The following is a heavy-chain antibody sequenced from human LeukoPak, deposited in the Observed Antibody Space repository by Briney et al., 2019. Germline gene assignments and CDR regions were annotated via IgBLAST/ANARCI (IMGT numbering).Heavy chain of an antibody. D-gene: IGHD1-26*01. CDR3: ARDPVEGSGSYFLLSPWKPYYFDY. V-gene: IGHV3-11*04. Sequence: PGGSLRLSCAASGFTFSDYYMSWIRQAPGKGLEWVSYISSSGSTIYYADSVKGRFTISRDNAKNSLYLQMNSLRAEDTAVYYCARDPVEGSGSYFLLSPWKPYYFDYWGQGTLVTVSS. J-gene: IGHJ4*02. CDR1: GFTFSDYY. CDR2: ISSSGSTI.